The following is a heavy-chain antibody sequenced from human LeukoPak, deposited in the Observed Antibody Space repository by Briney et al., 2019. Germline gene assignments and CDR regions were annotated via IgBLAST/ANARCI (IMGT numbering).Heavy chain of an antibody. V-gene: IGHV3-23*01. J-gene: IGHJ5*02. D-gene: IGHD1-14*01. CDR1: GLTFSNYA. CDR3: ANTSVESTLEPPGWFDP. Sequence: GGSLRLSCAASGLTFSNYAMSWVRQAPGKGLGWVSAISGSGGSTYYAESVRGGFTISRENSKNTPYFQMNNLRAEDKAVYYWANTSVESTLEPPGWFDPWGQGTLVTGSP. CDR2: ISGSGGST.